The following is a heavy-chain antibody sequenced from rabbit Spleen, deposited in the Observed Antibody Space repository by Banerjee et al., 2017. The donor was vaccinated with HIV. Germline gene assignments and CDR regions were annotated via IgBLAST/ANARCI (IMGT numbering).Heavy chain of an antibody. Sequence: QSLEEFGGALVKPGASLTLTCKASGFSFNSGYDMCWVRQAPGKGLEWVACAYAGSSGDTYYANWAKGRFTISSTSSTTVTLQMTSLTAADTATYFCARETSSGWGIVSFYFSLWGPGTLVTVS. CDR1: GFSFNSGYD. CDR3: ARETSSGWGIVSFYFSL. V-gene: IGHV1S40*01. D-gene: IGHD4-1*01. CDR2: AYAGSSGDT. J-gene: IGHJ4*01.